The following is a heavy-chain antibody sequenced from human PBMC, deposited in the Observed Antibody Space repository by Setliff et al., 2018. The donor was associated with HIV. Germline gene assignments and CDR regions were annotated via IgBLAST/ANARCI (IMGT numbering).Heavy chain of an antibody. V-gene: IGHV1-2*04. CDR1: GYTFTGYY. CDR3: ARARRPDYNFWSGYFGEFDY. D-gene: IGHD3-3*01. J-gene: IGHJ4*02. Sequence: GASVKVSCKTSGYTFTGYYMHWVRQAPGQGLAWMGWINPNSGVTNYAQKFLGWVTMTRDTSINTVYMELSRLRSVDTAVYYCARARRPDYNFWSGYFGEFDYWGQGTLVTVSS. CDR2: INPNSGVT.